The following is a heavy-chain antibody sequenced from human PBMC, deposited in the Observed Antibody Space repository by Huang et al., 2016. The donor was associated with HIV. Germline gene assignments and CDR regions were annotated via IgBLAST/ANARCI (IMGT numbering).Heavy chain of an antibody. J-gene: IGHJ3*01. CDR3: ARDTYYTDIWKRNDASFL. CDR2: NGSDSRDT. D-gene: IGHD3-22*01. CDR1: GYDFGSYG. Sequence: QVQLVQSGGEVKQPGASVRVSCKASGYDFGSYGMSWVRQAPGQGLEWLGWNGSDSRDTRTAQKCQGRVTMTTDRSATTTYMELRSLRYDDTAVYYCARDTYYTDIWKRNDASFLWGQGTMITV. V-gene: IGHV1-18*01.